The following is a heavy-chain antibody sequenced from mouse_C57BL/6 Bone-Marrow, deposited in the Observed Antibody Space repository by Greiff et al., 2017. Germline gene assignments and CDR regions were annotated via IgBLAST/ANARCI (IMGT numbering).Heavy chain of an antibody. J-gene: IGHJ2*01. V-gene: IGHV5-6*01. CDR2: ISSGGSYT. D-gene: IGHD1-3*01. CDR1: GFTFSSYG. CDR3: AREWGLDY. Sequence: EVQLVESGGDLVKPGGSLKLSCAASGFTFSSYGMSWVRQTPDKRLEWVATISSGGSYTYYPDSVKGRFTISRDNAKNTLYLQMSSLKSEDTAMYYCAREWGLDYWGQGTTLTVSS.